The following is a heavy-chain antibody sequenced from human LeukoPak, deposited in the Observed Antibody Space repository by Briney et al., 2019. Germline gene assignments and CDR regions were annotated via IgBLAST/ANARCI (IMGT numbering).Heavy chain of an antibody. CDR1: GYTFTGYY. Sequence: ASVKVSCKASGYTFTGYYMHWVRQAPRQGLEWMGWINPNSGGTNYAQKFQGRVTMTRDTSISTAYMELSRLRSDDTAVYYCARDPRYYGDPRMWFDPWGQGTLVTVSS. CDR3: ARDPRYYGDPRMWFDP. V-gene: IGHV1-2*02. CDR2: INPNSGGT. D-gene: IGHD4-17*01. J-gene: IGHJ5*02.